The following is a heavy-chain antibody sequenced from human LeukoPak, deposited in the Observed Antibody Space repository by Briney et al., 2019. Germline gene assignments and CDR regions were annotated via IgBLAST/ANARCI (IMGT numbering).Heavy chain of an antibody. CDR2: INSDGSST. CDR3: ARGRDSSSYPYCDY. J-gene: IGHJ4*02. Sequence: SGGSLRLSCAASGFTFSGYWMHWVRQAPGKGLVWVSRINSDGSSTSYADSVKGRFTISRDNAKNTLYVRMNSLRAEDTAVYFCARGRDSSSYPYCDYWGQGTLVTVSS. D-gene: IGHD3-22*01. CDR1: GFTFSGYW. V-gene: IGHV3-74*01.